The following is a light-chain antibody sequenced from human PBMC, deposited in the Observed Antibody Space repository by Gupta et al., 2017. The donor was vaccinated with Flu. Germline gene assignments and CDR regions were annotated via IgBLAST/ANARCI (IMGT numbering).Light chain of an antibody. V-gene: IGLV2-14*01. CDR1: SSDVGGYNY. CDR3: SSYTTSSTLGV. CDR2: EVS. Sequence: SSDVGGYNYVSWYQQHPGKAPKLMIYEVSNRPSGVSNRFSGSKSGNTASLTISGLQAEDEANYYCSSYTTSSTLGVFGGGTKLTVL. J-gene: IGLJ3*02.